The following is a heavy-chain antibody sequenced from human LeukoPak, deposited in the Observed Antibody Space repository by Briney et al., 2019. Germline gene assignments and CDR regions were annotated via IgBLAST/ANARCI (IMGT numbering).Heavy chain of an antibody. CDR3: AREGSTFF. CDR2: ISSSSSTI. J-gene: IGHJ4*02. D-gene: IGHD2-2*01. CDR1: RFTFSSYS. V-gene: IGHV3-48*01. Sequence: GGSLRLSCAASRFTFSSYSMNWVRQAPGKGLEWVSYISSSSSTIYYADSVKGRFTISRDNAKNSLYLQMNSLRAEDTAVYYCAREGSTFFWGQGTLVTVSS.